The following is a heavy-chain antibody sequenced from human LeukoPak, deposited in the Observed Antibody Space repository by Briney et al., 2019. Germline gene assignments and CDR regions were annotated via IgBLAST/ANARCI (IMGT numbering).Heavy chain of an antibody. CDR3: AADLHYYGSGSFGPTLYYFDY. CDR1: GFTFTSSA. D-gene: IGHD3-10*01. V-gene: IGHV1-58*01. Sequence: TSVTVSCTASGFTFTSSAVQWVRQARGQRLERIGWIVVGSGNTNYAQKFQERVTITRDMSTSTAYMELSSLRSEDTAVYYCAADLHYYGSGSFGPTLYYFDYWGQGTLVTVSS. CDR2: IVVGSGNT. J-gene: IGHJ4*02.